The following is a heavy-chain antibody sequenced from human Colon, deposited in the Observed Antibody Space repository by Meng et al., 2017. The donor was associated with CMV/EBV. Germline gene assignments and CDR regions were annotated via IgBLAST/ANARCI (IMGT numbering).Heavy chain of an antibody. J-gene: IGHJ4*02. Sequence: QVQLVQSGAEVKKPGASVKVSCKASEYTFTGYYMHWVRQAPGQGLEWMGWINPNSGGTNYAQKFQGRVTMTRDTSITTAYMELSRLRSDDTAVYYCARDWYPGDRRGSFDYWGQGTPVTVSS. CDR2: INPNSGGT. CDR3: ARDWYPGDRRGSFDY. D-gene: IGHD3-22*01. CDR1: EYTFTGYY. V-gene: IGHV1-2*02.